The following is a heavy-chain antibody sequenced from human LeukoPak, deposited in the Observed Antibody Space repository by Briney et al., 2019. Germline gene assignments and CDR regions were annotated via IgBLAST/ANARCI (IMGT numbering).Heavy chain of an antibody. D-gene: IGHD4-17*01. CDR1: GFTFSSYA. V-gene: IGHV3-23*01. Sequence: GGSLRLSCAASGFTFSSYAMSWVRQAPGKGLEWVSAISGSGGSTYCADSVKGRFTISRDNSKNTLYLQMNSLRAEDTAVYYCAKGSNDYGDHFDYWGQGTLVTVSS. CDR2: ISGSGGST. CDR3: AKGSNDYGDHFDY. J-gene: IGHJ4*02.